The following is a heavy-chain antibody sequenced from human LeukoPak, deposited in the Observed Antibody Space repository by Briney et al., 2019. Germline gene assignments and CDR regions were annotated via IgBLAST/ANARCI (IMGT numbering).Heavy chain of an antibody. V-gene: IGHV5-51*01. CDR2: IYPGDSDT. J-gene: IGHJ4*02. Sequence: GESLKISCKGSGYSFTSYWIGWVRQMPGKGLEWMGIIYPGDSDTRYSPSFQGQVTISADRSISTAYLQWSSLKASDTAMYYCARPHSRAAAGLDYWGQGTLVTVSS. CDR3: ARPHSRAAAGLDY. D-gene: IGHD6-13*01. CDR1: GYSFTSYW.